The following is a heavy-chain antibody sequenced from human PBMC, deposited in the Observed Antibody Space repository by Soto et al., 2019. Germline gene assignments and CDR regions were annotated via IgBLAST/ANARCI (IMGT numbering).Heavy chain of an antibody. CDR1: GFTFSSYS. V-gene: IGHV3-21*01. Sequence: GGSLRLSCAASGFTFSSYSMNWVRQAPGKGLEWVSSISSSSSYIYYADSVKGRFTISRDNAKNSLYLQMNSLRAEDTAVYYCARAVEGLRNEGDFDYWGQGTLVTVSS. CDR2: ISSSSSYI. J-gene: IGHJ4*02. D-gene: IGHD3-10*01. CDR3: ARAVEGLRNEGDFDY.